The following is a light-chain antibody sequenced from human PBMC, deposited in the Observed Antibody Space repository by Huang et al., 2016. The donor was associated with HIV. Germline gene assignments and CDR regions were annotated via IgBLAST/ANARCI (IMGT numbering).Light chain of an antibody. CDR1: QRVHTN. CDR3: QQYNNWPPGT. V-gene: IGKV3-15*01. CDR2: AAS. Sequence: EIVLTQSPATLSVSPGERATLSCRASQRVHTNIAWYRQKPGQAPSLLLYAASTRATGVPARVSGGGSATEFTLTINSLQSEDFALYYCQQYNNWPPGTFGQGTKVEI. J-gene: IGKJ1*01.